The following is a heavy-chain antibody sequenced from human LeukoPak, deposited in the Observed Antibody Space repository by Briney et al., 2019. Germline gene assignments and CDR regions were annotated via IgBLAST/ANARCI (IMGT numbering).Heavy chain of an antibody. CDR1: GGSFSGYY. Sequence: PSETLSLTCAVYGGSFSGYYWSWIRQPPGKGLEWIGYIYYSGSTNYNPSLKSRVTISVDTSKNQFSLNLSSVTAADTAVYYCARVPHYSSDAFDIWGQGTMVTVSS. V-gene: IGHV4-59*01. CDR2: IYYSGST. D-gene: IGHD2-15*01. CDR3: ARVPHYSSDAFDI. J-gene: IGHJ3*02.